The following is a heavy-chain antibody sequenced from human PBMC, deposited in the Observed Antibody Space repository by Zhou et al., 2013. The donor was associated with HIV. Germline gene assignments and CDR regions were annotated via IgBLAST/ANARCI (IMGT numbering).Heavy chain of an antibody. CDR2: ISGYNGNT. CDR1: GYTFTTYG. V-gene: IGHV1-18*01. CDR3: ATDIRGYNMVAGWFDP. D-gene: IGHD5-18*01. Sequence: QVQLVQSGAEVKKPGASVKVSCKASGYTFTTYGITWVRQAPGQGLEWMGWISGYNGNTNYAQKFQGRVTMTTDTSTSTAYMDLRSLRSDDTAVYYCATDIRGYNMVAGWFDPWGQGTLVTVSS. J-gene: IGHJ5*02.